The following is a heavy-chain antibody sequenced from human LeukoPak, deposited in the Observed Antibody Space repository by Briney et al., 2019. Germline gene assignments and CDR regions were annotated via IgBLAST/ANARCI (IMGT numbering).Heavy chain of an antibody. CDR3: ARDGYSLDAFDI. V-gene: IGHV3-74*01. J-gene: IGHJ3*02. Sequence: GGSLRLSCSASGFTFSSYWMHWVRQAPGKGLVWVSRINGDGGSTSYADSVKGRFTISRDNAKNTLYLQMSSLSAEDTAVYYCARDGYSLDAFDIWGQGTMVTVSS. CDR2: INGDGGST. CDR1: GFTFSSYW. D-gene: IGHD5-24*01.